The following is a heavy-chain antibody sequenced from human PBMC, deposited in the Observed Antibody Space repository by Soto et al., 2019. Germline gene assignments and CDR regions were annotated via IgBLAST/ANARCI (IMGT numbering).Heavy chain of an antibody. V-gene: IGHV3-74*01. CDR2: VNGDGSGT. J-gene: IGHJ4*02. Sequence: GGSLRLSCAASGFTFTNYWMHWVRQAPGKGLVWVSRVNGDGSGTSYADSVKGRFTISRDNAKNTLYLQMDSLRAEDTGLYYCTTTFDYWGQGALVTVSS. CDR1: GFTFTNYW. CDR3: TTTFDY.